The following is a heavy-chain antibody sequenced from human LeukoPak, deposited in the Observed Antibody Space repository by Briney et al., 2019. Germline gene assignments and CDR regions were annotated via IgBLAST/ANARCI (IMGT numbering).Heavy chain of an antibody. CDR3: AKHDGGYIDY. J-gene: IGHJ4*02. CDR2: IDPGDSDT. D-gene: IGHD2-15*01. Sequence: GESLKTSCKGSGYTFSNNWSGWVRQMPGKGLEWMGIIDPGDSDTRYSPSFQGQVTISADRSISTAYLQWSSLKASDTAMYYCAKHDGGYIDYWGQGTLVTVSS. CDR1: GYTFSNNW. V-gene: IGHV5-51*01.